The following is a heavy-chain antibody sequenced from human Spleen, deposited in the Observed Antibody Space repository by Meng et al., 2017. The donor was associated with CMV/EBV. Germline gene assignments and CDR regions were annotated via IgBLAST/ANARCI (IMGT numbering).Heavy chain of an antibody. D-gene: IGHD3-16*01. CDR1: GFTFSSYG. Sequence: SGFTFSSYGSHWVRQAPGKGLEWVAFIRYDGINKYYRDSVRGRFTISRDNSKNTLYLQMNSLRVEDTAVYHCAKDTAQTLGGSQHFDYWGQGTLVTVSS. V-gene: IGHV3-30*02. CDR3: AKDTAQTLGGSQHFDY. CDR2: IRYDGINK. J-gene: IGHJ4*02.